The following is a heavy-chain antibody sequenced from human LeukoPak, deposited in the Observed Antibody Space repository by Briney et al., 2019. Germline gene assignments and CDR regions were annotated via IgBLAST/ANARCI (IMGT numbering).Heavy chain of an antibody. CDR2: IYSGGST. D-gene: IGHD3-22*01. V-gene: IGHV3-53*04. J-gene: IGHJ3*02. CDR3: ARARYYDSSGYSNAFDI. Sequence: AGGSLRLSCAASGFMFRNHAIYWVRQAPGKGLEWVSVIYSGGSTYYADSVKGRFTISRHNSKNTLYLQMNSLRAEDTAVYYCARARYYDSSGYSNAFDIWGQGAMVTVSS. CDR1: GFMFRNHA.